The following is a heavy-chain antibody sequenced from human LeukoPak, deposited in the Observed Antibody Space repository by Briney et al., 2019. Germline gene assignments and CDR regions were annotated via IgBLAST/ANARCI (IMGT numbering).Heavy chain of an antibody. D-gene: IGHD2-2*02. J-gene: IGHJ4*02. CDR3: ARTRRGKYCSSTSWNTLEG. Sequence: EASVKVSCKASGYTFTSYDINWVRQATGQGLEWMGWMNPNSGNTGYAQKFQGRVTMTRNTSISTAYMELSSLKSEDTAVYYCARTRRGKYCSSTSWNTLEGWGQGTLVTVSS. V-gene: IGHV1-8*01. CDR2: MNPNSGNT. CDR1: GYTFTSYD.